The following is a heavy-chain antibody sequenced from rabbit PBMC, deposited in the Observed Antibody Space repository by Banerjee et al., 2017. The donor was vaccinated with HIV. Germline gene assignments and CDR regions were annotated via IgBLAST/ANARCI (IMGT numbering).Heavy chain of an antibody. Sequence: QEQLEESGGDLVKPEGSLTLTCTASGFSFSNKYVMSWVRQAPGKGLEWIACINSSSGNTVYATWAKGRFTISKTSSTTVTLQLTSLTAADTATYFCARAHSSNSDYYNLWGPGTLVTVS. D-gene: IGHD1-1*01. CDR3: ARAHSSNSDYYNL. CDR2: INSSSGNT. J-gene: IGHJ4*01. CDR1: GFSFSNKYV. V-gene: IGHV1S45*01.